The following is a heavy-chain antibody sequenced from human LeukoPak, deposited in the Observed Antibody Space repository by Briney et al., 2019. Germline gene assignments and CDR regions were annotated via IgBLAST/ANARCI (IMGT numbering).Heavy chain of an antibody. CDR3: ARMWASITGTNYGMDV. D-gene: IGHD1-20*01. Sequence: GGSLRLSCAASGITFSNYAMHWVRQVPGKGLEWVAVISYDGSQKYYADSVKDRFTISRDNSKNTLYLQMNSQRPEDTAVYYCARMWASITGTNYGMDVWGQGTTVTVSS. J-gene: IGHJ6*02. V-gene: IGHV3-30-3*01. CDR1: GITFSNYA. CDR2: ISYDGSQK.